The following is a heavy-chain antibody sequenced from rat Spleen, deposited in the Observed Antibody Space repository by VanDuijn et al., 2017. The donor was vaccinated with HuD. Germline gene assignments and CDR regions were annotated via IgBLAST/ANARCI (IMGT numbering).Heavy chain of an antibody. D-gene: IGHD1-11*01. Sequence: EVKLVESGGGLVQPGRSLKLSYAASGFTFDDYGMAWVRQAPKNGLEWGASISWGGSNTYYPDNVKGRFTISRDNAKNALYLQMNNLRSEDTAIYYCTRRGTEGIDYWGQGVMVTVSS. CDR3: TRRGTEGIDY. CDR2: ISWGGSNT. CDR1: GFTFDDYG. J-gene: IGHJ2*01. V-gene: IGHV5-36*01.